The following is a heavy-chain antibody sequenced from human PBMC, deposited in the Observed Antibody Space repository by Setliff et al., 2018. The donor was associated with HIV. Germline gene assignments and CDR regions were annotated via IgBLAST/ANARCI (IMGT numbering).Heavy chain of an antibody. CDR2: INNSGST. V-gene: IGHV4-34*01. J-gene: IGHJ4*02. CDR3: ARGNAYPGIQLVDY. Sequence: PSETLSLTCAVYGGSFSGYYWSWISQPPGKGMEWIGEINNSGSTNYNPSLKSRVTISVDTSKNQFSLKLSSVTAADTAVYYCARGNAYPGIQLVDYWGQGTLVTVSS. CDR1: GGSFSGYY. D-gene: IGHD5-18*01.